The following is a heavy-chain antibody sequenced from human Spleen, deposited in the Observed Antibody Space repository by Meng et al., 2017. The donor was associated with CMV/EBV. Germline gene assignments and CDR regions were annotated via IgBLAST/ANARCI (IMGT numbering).Heavy chain of an antibody. CDR1: GFTGSHDY. J-gene: IGHJ5*02. Sequence: GQLVESGGGVVQTGRSLRLSCAVSGFTGSHDYMSWVRQAPGKGLEWVSVIYHDGRTYYADSVKGRFTMSRDNSKNTVHLQMNSLRVEDTAVYYCARHDWFDPWGQGTLVTVSS. CDR3: ARHDWFDP. CDR2: IYHDGRT. V-gene: IGHV3-66*04.